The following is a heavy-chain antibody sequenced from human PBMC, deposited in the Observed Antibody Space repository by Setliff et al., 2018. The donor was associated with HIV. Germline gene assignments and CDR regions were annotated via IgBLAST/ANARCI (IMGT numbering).Heavy chain of an antibody. CDR1: GFTFSSYS. CDR2: ISSSSSTI. D-gene: IGHD3-22*01. CDR3: ARDYYDSSGYWSY. J-gene: IGHJ4*02. Sequence: GGSLRLSCAASGFTFSSYSMNWVRQAPGKGLEWVSYISSSSSTIYYADSVKGRFTISRDNAKNSLYLQMNSLRAEDTAVYYCARDYYDSSGYWSYWGQGTLVTVSS. V-gene: IGHV3-48*01.